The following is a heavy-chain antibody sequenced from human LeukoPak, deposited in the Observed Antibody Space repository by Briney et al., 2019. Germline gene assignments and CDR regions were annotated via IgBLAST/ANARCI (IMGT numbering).Heavy chain of an antibody. CDR1: GFTFSSFD. V-gene: IGHV3-13*01. Sequence: GGSLRLSCAASGFTFSSFDMHWVRQPTGQGLEWVSTIGTASDTYYPGSVEGRFTLSRDNAKNSLYLQINSLTAGDTAVYYCARGPPRGKYYYMHVWGKGTTVTVSS. CDR2: IGTASDT. CDR3: ARGPPRGKYYYMHV. D-gene: IGHD1-1*01. J-gene: IGHJ6*03.